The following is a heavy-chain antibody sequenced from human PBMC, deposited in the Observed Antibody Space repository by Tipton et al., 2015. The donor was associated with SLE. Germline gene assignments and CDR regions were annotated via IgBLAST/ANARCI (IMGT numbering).Heavy chain of an antibody. D-gene: IGHD1-26*01. CDR1: GGSFSGYY. CDR3: ARGRNSGTSYYMDV. CDR2: IYYSGST. Sequence: LRLSCAVYGGSFSGYYWSWVRQPPGKGLEWIGYIYYSGSTNYNPSLKSRVTISVDTSKNQFSLKLSSVTAADTAVYYCARGRNSGTSYYMDVWGKGTTVTVSS. J-gene: IGHJ6*03. V-gene: IGHV4-59*01.